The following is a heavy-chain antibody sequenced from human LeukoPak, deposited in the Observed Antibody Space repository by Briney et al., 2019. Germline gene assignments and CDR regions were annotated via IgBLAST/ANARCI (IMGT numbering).Heavy chain of an antibody. CDR3: ARGGGDIVLDY. CDR2: IYYSGST. V-gene: IGHV4-59*01. Sequence: KPSETLSPTCTVSGGSISSYYWSWIRQPPGKGLEWIGYIYYSGSTNYNPSLKSRVTISVDTSKNQFSLKLSSVTAADTAVYYCARGGGDIVLDYWGQGTLVTVSS. D-gene: IGHD5-12*01. CDR1: GGSISSYY. J-gene: IGHJ4*02.